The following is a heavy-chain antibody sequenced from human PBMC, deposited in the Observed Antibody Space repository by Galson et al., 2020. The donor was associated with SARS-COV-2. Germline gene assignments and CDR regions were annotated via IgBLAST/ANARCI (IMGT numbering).Heavy chain of an antibody. CDR2: ISYDGSNK. D-gene: IGHD3-10*01. V-gene: IGHV3-30*03. CDR3: AREPPFGELDIDY. Sequence: QAGGSLRLSCAASGFTFSSYGMHWVRQAPGKGLEWVAVISYDGSNKYYADSVKGRFTISRDNSKNTLYLQMNSLRAEDTAVYYCAREPPFGELDIDYWGQGTLVTVSS. CDR1: GFTFSSYG. J-gene: IGHJ4*02.